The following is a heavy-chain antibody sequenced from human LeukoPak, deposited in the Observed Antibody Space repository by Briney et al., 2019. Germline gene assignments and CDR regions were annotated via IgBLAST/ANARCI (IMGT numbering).Heavy chain of an antibody. CDR3: ARGREAGYAFDI. CDR1: GFTFSSYW. Sequence: PGGSLRLSCAASGFTFSSYWMHWVRQAPGKGLVWVSRINSDGSSTSYADSVKGRFTISRDNAKNTLYLQMNSLRAEDTAVYYCARGREAGYAFDIWGQGTMVTVSS. D-gene: IGHD1-14*01. J-gene: IGHJ3*02. CDR2: INSDGSST. V-gene: IGHV3-74*01.